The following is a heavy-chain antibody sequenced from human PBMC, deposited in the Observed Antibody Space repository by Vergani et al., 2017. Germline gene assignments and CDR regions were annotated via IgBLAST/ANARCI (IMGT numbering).Heavy chain of an antibody. CDR1: GGSISYYY. Sequence: QVQLQESGPGLVKSSETLSLTCTVSGGSISYYYWSWIRQPPGKGLVWIGYIYYSGSTNYNPSLKSRVTISVDTSKNQFSLKLNSVTAADTAVYYCARGSRLNILDAFDIWGQGTMVTVSS. J-gene: IGHJ3*02. D-gene: IGHD2/OR15-2a*01. CDR3: ARGSRLNILDAFDI. V-gene: IGHV4-59*01. CDR2: IYYSGST.